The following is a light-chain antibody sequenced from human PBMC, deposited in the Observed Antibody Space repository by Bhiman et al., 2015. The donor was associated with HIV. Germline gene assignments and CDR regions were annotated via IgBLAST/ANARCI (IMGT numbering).Light chain of an antibody. CDR3: HSSDRANRL. J-gene: IGLJ3*02. CDR1: SGSIAHNY. Sequence: NFMLTQPHSVSESPGKTVTIFCTRTSGSIAHNYVQWYQQRPGSSPTTVIYEDNRTFSGVPDRFSGSIDSSSNSASLTISGLKTEDEADYFCHSSDRANRLFGGGTKLTVL. V-gene: IGLV6-57*01. CDR2: EDN.